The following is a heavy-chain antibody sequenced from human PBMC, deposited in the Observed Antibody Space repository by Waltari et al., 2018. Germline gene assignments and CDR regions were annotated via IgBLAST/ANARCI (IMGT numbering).Heavy chain of an antibody. CDR2: ISSSSSTI. V-gene: IGHV3-48*01. CDR1: GFTFSSYS. Sequence: EVQLVESGGGLVQPGGSLRLSCAASGFTFSSYSMNWVRQAPGKGLEWVSYISSSSSTIYYSDSVKGRFTISRDNAKNSRYLQMNSLRAEDTAVYYCARDSVVVIAIRNYGMDVWGQGTTVTVSS. D-gene: IGHD2-21*01. CDR3: ARDSVVVIAIRNYGMDV. J-gene: IGHJ6*02.